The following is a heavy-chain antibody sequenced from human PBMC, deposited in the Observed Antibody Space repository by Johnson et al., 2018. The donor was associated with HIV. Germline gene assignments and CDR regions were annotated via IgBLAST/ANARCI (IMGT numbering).Heavy chain of an antibody. CDR2: INADGSRT. D-gene: IGHD2/OR15-2a*01. V-gene: IGHV3-74*03. Sequence: VQLVESGGDLVQPGGSLRLSCVVSGFTFSHYWMEWVRQAPGEGLVWVSRINADGSRTTYADSVKGRFSISRDNSKNTLYLQMNSLRAEDTAVYYCAKARARFYGAFDMWGQGTMVTVSS. CDR3: AKARARFYGAFDM. J-gene: IGHJ3*02. CDR1: GFTFSHYW.